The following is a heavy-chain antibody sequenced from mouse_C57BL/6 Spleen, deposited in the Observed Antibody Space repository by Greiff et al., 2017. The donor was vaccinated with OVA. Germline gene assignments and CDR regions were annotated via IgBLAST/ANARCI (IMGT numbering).Heavy chain of an antibody. V-gene: IGHV1-81*01. CDR3: ARGELGRYFDV. D-gene: IGHD4-1*01. CDR2: IYPRSGNT. CDR1: GYTFTSYG. J-gene: IGHJ1*03. Sequence: VKLMESGAELARPGASVKLSCKASGYTFTSYGISWVKQRTGQGLEWIGEIYPRSGNTYYNEKFKGKATLTADKSSSTAYIELRSLTSEDSAVYFCARGELGRYFDVWGTGTTVTVSS.